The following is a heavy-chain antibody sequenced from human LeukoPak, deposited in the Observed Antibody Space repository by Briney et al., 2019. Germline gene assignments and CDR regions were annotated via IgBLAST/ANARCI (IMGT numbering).Heavy chain of an antibody. V-gene: IGHV3-21*01. CDR1: GFTFSSYS. J-gene: IGHJ4*02. Sequence: GGSLRLSCAASGFTFSSYSMNWVRQAPGKGLEWVSSISTSSSYIYYADSVKGRFTISRDNAKNSLYLQMNSLRAEDTAVYYCARDFGQQAFDYWGQGTLVTVSS. CDR2: ISTSSSYI. CDR3: ARDFGQQAFDY. D-gene: IGHD6-13*01.